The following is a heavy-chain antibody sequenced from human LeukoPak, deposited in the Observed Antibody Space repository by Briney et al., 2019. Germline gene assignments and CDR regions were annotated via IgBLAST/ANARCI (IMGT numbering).Heavy chain of an antibody. Sequence: PGGSLRLSCEASGFTLSSYWMNCVRQVPGKGLDWVANINPDGSGKRYVDSVKGRFTIARDNADNSLSLQMNSLRAEDTAVYYCASWGAGGNSWGQGTLVTVSS. CDR2: INPDGSGK. D-gene: IGHD3-16*01. CDR1: GFTLSSYW. J-gene: IGHJ4*02. V-gene: IGHV3-7*01. CDR3: ASWGAGGNS.